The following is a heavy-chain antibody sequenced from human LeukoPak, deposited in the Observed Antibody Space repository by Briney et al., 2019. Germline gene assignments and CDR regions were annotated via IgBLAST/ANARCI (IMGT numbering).Heavy chain of an antibody. Sequence: GGSLRLSCAASGFTFDDYGMSWVRQAPGKGLEWVANIKQDGSEKYYVDSVKGRFTISRDNAKNSLYLQMNSLRAEDTAVYYCARGTNLFDYWGQGTLVTVSS. CDR3: ARGTNLFDY. CDR2: IKQDGSEK. J-gene: IGHJ4*02. V-gene: IGHV3-7*01. CDR1: GFTFDDYG.